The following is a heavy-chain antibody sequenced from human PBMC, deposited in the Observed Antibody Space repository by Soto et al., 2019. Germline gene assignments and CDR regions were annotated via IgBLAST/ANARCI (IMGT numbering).Heavy chain of an antibody. CDR1: GYTFSSYG. J-gene: IGHJ4*02. CDR2: ISAYNGNT. Sequence: AAVKVSCKASGYTFSSYGISWVRQAPGQGLEWMGWISAYNGNTKYAQKIQGRVTMTTDTSTSTAYMELRSLRSDDTAVYYCARDSPPVDYWGQGTLVTVSS. CDR3: ARDSPPVDY. V-gene: IGHV1-18*01.